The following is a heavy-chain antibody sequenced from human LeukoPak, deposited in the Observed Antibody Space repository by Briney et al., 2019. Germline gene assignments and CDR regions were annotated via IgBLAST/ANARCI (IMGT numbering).Heavy chain of an antibody. J-gene: IGHJ2*01. V-gene: IGHV4-39*07. Sequence: SETLSLTCTVSGGSISSSSYYWGWIRQPPGKGLEWIGSIYYSGSTNYNPSLKSRVTISVDTSKNQFSLKLSSVTAADTDVYYCASVGSTSYSWDFDLWGRGTLVTVSS. CDR2: IYYSGST. CDR3: ASVGSTSYSWDFDL. CDR1: GGSISSSSYY. D-gene: IGHD2-2*01.